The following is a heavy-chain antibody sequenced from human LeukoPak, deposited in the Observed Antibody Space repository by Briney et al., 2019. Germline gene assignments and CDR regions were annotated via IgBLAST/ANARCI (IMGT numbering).Heavy chain of an antibody. D-gene: IGHD4-17*01. CDR1: GGTFSSYA. V-gene: IGHV1-69*04. CDR2: IIPILGIA. CDR3: AREQPSYGDPSQWLD. J-gene: IGHJ4*02. Sequence: SVKVSCKASGGTFSSYAISWVRQAPGQGLEWMGRIIPILGIANYAQKFQGRVTITADKSTSTAYMELSSLRSEDTAVYYCAREQPSYGDPSQWLDWGQGTLVTVSS.